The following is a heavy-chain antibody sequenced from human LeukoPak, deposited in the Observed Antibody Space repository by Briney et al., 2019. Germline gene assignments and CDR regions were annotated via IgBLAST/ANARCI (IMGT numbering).Heavy chain of an antibody. CDR1: GYTFTSYG. V-gene: IGHV1-18*01. D-gene: IGHD6-19*01. J-gene: IGHJ5*02. CDR2: ISAYNGNT. CDR3: ARGLFIAVAGTGYWFDP. Sequence: ASVKVSCKASGYTFTSYGISWVRQAPGQGLEWMGWISAYNGNTNYAQKLQGRVTMTTDTSTSTAYMELRSLRSDDTAVYYCARGLFIAVAGTGYWFDPWGQGTPVTVSS.